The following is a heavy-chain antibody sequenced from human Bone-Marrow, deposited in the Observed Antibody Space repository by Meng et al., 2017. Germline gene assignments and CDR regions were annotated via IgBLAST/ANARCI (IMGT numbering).Heavy chain of an antibody. Sequence: QGQLQESGPGLVQPSQPLSLTCTVYGGSFSGYYWSWIRQPPGKGLEWIGEINHSGSTNYNPSLKSRVTISVDTSKNQFSLKLSSVTAADTAVYYCARVGVVVITPNWFDPWGQGTLVTVSS. CDR2: INHSGST. V-gene: IGHV4-34*09. CDR3: ARVGVVVITPNWFDP. J-gene: IGHJ5*02. D-gene: IGHD3-22*01. CDR1: GGSFSGYY.